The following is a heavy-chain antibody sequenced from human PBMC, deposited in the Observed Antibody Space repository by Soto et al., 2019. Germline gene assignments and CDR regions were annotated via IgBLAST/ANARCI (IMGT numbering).Heavy chain of an antibody. Sequence: ASVKVSCKSSGYTFSTHSIHWVRQAPGQSLECMGWTNGGTGQTKHSHRFQDRISITRDTSASTAYMELSSLRSEDTAVYYCARGKGMEENYYYYGLDIWGQGTTVTVSS. V-gene: IGHV1-3*01. CDR1: GYTFSTHS. D-gene: IGHD1-1*01. J-gene: IGHJ6*02. CDR3: ARGKGMEENYYYYGLDI. CDR2: TNGGTGQT.